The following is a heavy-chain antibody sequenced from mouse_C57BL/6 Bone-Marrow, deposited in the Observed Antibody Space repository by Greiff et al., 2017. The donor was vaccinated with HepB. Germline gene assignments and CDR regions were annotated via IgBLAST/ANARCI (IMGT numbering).Heavy chain of an antibody. J-gene: IGHJ2*01. CDR1: GYTFTSYW. CDR3: ARGGDGYYDY. V-gene: IGHV1-69*01. Sequence: VQLQQSGAELVMPGASVKLSCKASGYTFTSYWTHWVKQRPGQGLEWIGEIDPSDSYTNYNQKLKGKSTLTVDKSSSTAYMQLSSLTSEDSAVYYCARGGDGYYDYWGQGTTLTVSS. CDR2: IDPSDSYT. D-gene: IGHD2-3*01.